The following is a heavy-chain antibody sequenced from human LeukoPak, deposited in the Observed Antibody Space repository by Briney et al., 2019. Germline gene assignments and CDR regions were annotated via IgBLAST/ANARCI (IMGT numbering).Heavy chain of an antibody. Sequence: SETLSLTCTVSGGSISRYYWSWIRQPPGKGLEGMGYIYYSGSTNYNPSLKSRVTISADTSKNQFSLKLSSVTAADTAVYYCARDPLDQGYVDYWGQGTLVTVSS. CDR3: ARDPLDQGYVDY. J-gene: IGHJ4*02. D-gene: IGHD2-2*03. V-gene: IGHV4-59*01. CDR2: IYYSGST. CDR1: GGSISRYY.